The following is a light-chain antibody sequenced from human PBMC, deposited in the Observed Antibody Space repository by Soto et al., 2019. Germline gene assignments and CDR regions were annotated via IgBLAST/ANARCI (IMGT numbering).Light chain of an antibody. V-gene: IGKV3-15*01. J-gene: IGKJ1*01. CDR2: DAS. Sequence: EIGMTQSPATLSVSPGERATLSCRASQSVSSNLAWYQQKPGQAPRLLIYDASTRATGIPARFSGSGSGTQFTLTISSLQSEDFAVYYCQQYNDWWTFGQGTKVDIK. CDR1: QSVSSN. CDR3: QQYNDWWT.